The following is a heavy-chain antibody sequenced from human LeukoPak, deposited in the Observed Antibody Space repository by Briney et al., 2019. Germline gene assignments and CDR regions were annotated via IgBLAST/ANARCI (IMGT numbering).Heavy chain of an antibody. J-gene: IGHJ5*02. D-gene: IGHD3-3*01. CDR1: GGSVSSGSYY. Sequence: PSETLSLACTVSGGSVSSGSYYGSWIRQPPGKGLEWIGYIYYSGSTNYNPSLKSRVTISVDTSKNQFSLKLSSVTAADTAVYYCARDRRYDFWSGLNWFDPWGQGTLVTVSS. V-gene: IGHV4-61*01. CDR3: ARDRRYDFWSGLNWFDP. CDR2: IYYSGST.